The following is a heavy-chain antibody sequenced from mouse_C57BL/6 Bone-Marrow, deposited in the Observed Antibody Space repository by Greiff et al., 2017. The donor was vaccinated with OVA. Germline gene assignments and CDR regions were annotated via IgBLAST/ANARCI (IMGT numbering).Heavy chain of an antibody. CDR3: ARAPSEINFWFYYYALDY. Sequence: VQLQESGPGLVAPSQSLSITCTVSGFSLTSYGVHWVRQPPGQGLEWLVVIWSDGSTTYNSALKSRLSISKDNSKCQVFLKMNSLQTDDTAMYYCARAPSEINFWFYYYALDYWGQGTSVTVSS. CDR1: GFSLTSYG. CDR2: IWSDGST. D-gene: IGHD1-3*01. J-gene: IGHJ4*01. V-gene: IGHV2-6*03.